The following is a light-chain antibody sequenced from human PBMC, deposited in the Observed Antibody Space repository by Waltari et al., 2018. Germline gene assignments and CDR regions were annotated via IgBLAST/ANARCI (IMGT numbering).Light chain of an antibody. CDR2: GAS. Sequence: EIVMTQSPATLSLSPGERAPLSCRASQSVSSILAWYQQKPGQAPRLLIYGASSRATGIPDRFSGSGSGTDFTLTISSLEPEDVAVYYCLQRSNWWTFGQGTKVEIK. V-gene: IGKV3-15*01. J-gene: IGKJ1*01. CDR1: QSVSSI. CDR3: LQRSNWWT.